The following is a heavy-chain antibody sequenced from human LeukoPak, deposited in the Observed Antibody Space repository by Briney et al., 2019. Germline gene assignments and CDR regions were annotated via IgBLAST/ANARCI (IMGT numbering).Heavy chain of an antibody. V-gene: IGHV3-74*01. CDR2: INSDGSST. D-gene: IGHD2-15*01. CDR1: GFTFSSYW. Sequence: GGSLRLSCAASGFTFSSYWMHWVRQAPGKGLVWVSRINSDGSSTSYADSVKGRFTISRDNAKNTLYLQMNSLRAEDTAVYYCARHRRGYCSGGSCYPDAFDIWGQGTMVTVSS. J-gene: IGHJ3*02. CDR3: ARHRRGYCSGGSCYPDAFDI.